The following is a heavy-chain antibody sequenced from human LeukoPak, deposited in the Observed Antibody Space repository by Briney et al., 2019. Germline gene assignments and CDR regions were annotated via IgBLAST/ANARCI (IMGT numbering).Heavy chain of an antibody. CDR1: GGTFSSYA. Sequence: SCKASGGTFSSYAMSWVRQAPGKGLEWASAISGSGGSTYYADSVKGRFTISRDNSKNTLYLQMNSLRAEDTAVYYCAKVPYYDFWSGYAYYFDYWGQGTLVTVSS. J-gene: IGHJ4*02. V-gene: IGHV3-23*01. D-gene: IGHD3-3*01. CDR3: AKVPYYDFWSGYAYYFDY. CDR2: ISGSGGST.